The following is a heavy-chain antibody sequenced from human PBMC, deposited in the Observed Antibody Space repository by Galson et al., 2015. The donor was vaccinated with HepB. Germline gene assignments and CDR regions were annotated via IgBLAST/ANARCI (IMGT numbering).Heavy chain of an antibody. J-gene: IGHJ4*02. CDR3: AKDRGSYYGSY. CDR1: GFTFSSYS. Sequence: SLRLSCAASGFTFSSYSMNWVRQAPGKGLEWVSAISGSGGSTYYADSVKGRFTISRDNSKNTLYLQMNSLRAEDTAVYYCAKDRGSYYGSYWGQGTLVTVSS. D-gene: IGHD1-26*01. CDR2: ISGSGGST. V-gene: IGHV3-23*01.